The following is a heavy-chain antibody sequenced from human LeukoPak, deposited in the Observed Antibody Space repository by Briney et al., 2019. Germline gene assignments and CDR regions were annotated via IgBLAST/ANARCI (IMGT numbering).Heavy chain of an antibody. J-gene: IGHJ4*02. CDR3: ARGGLGQYNWNDGRGFDY. D-gene: IGHD1-20*01. CDR1: GYTFTGYY. Sequence: ASVKVSCKASGYTFTGYYMHWVRQAPGQGLDWMGWINPNSGGTNYAQKFQGRVTMTRDTSISTAYMELSRLRSDDTAVYYCARGGLGQYNWNDGRGFDYWGQGTLVTVSS. V-gene: IGHV1-2*02. CDR2: INPNSGGT.